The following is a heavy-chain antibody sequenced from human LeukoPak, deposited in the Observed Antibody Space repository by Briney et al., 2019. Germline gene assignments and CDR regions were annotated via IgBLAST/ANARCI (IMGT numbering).Heavy chain of an antibody. CDR2: INQDGSQK. D-gene: IGHD4-23*01. CDR1: GFTFGSCW. CDR3: RCRWDY. J-gene: IGHJ4*02. Sequence: GGSLRLSCAASGFTFGSCWMNWVRQTPGKGLEWVANINQDGSQKFYVDSVKGRFTISRDNANNSLYLQMNSLRAEDTAEYYCRCRWDYWGQGTLVTVSS. V-gene: IGHV3-7*01.